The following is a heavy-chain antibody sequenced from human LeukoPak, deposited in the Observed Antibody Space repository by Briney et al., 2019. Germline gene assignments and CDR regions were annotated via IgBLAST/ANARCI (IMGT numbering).Heavy chain of an antibody. CDR1: GFTFSNYG. J-gene: IGHJ6*02. CDR3: AEFLMASSSGWSSRDYYYYYGMDV. Sequence: GGSLRLSCAASGFTFSNYGMHWVRQAPGKGLEWVAVIWYDGSTKYYADSVKGRFTISRDNSKNTLYLQMNSLRAEDTAVYYCAEFLMASSSGWSSRDYYYYYGMDVWGQGTTVTVSS. D-gene: IGHD6-19*01. CDR2: IWYDGSTK. V-gene: IGHV3-33*06.